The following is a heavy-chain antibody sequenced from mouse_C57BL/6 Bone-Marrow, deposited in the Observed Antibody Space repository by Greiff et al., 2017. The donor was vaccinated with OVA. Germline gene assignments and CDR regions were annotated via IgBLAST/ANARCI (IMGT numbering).Heavy chain of an antibody. Sequence: VQLQQPGAELVKPGASVKLSCKASGYTFTSYWMHWVKRRPGQGLEWIGMIHPNSGSTNYNEKFTSKATLTVDKSSSTAYMQLSSLTSEDSAVYYCARGITTVFDYWGQGTTLTVSS. CDR1: GYTFTSYW. CDR3: ARGITTVFDY. V-gene: IGHV1-64*01. J-gene: IGHJ2*01. D-gene: IGHD1-1*01. CDR2: IHPNSGST.